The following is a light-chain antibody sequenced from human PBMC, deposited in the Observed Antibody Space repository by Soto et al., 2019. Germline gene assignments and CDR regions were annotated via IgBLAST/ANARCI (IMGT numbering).Light chain of an antibody. CDR3: QQYNSYLYT. V-gene: IGKV1-5*03. J-gene: IGKJ2*01. Sequence: DIQMTQSPSTLSASVGDRVTITCRASQSISSWLAWYQQKPGKAPNLLIYRASTLESGVPSRFSGSVSGTEFTLTISSLQPDDFATYYCQQYNSYLYTFGQGTKLEIK. CDR2: RAS. CDR1: QSISSW.